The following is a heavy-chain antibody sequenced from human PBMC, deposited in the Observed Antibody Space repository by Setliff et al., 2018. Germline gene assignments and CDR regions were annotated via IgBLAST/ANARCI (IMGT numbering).Heavy chain of an antibody. CDR1: GASVRSGSYY. CDR2: IYIGGSA. J-gene: IGHJ6*03. V-gene: IGHV4-61*01. D-gene: IGHD6-19*01. CDR3: AREQWLDPPGYYYMDV. Sequence: SETLSLTCTVSGASVRSGSYYWSWIRQPPGKGLEWIGQIYIGGSANYNPSLKSRVTMSIDTSKNQFSLTLNPVTAADMAVYYCAREQWLDPPGYYYMDVWAKGTTVTVSS.